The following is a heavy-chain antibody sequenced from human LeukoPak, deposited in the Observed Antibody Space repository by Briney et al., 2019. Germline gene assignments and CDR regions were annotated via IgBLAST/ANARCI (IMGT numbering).Heavy chain of an antibody. V-gene: IGHV1-18*01. D-gene: IGHD6-19*01. CDR3: ARAAYSSGWGEYFDY. Sequence: ASVKVSCKASGYTFTSYGISWVRQAPGQGLEWMGWISAYNGNTNYAQKLQGRVTMTTDTSTSTAYMELRSLRSDDTAVYYCARAAYSSGWGEYFDYWGQGTLVTVSS. J-gene: IGHJ4*02. CDR2: ISAYNGNT. CDR1: GYTFTSYG.